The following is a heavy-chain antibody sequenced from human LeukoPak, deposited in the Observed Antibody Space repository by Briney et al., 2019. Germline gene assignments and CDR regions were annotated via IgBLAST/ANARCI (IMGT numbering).Heavy chain of an antibody. CDR2: IKGDGSET. CDR3: ARGPRAVDSYYDFWSGYYTTSAEYFQH. V-gene: IGHV3-7*03. D-gene: IGHD3-3*01. J-gene: IGHJ1*01. Sequence: PGGSLRLSCAASGFRFSGYWMTWVRQAPGKGLEWVANIKGDGSETSYVTSVRGRFTISRDNAKNSLYLQMNNLRVEDTAVYYCARGPRAVDSYYDFWSGYYTTSAEYFQHWGQGTLVTVSS. CDR1: GFRFSGYW.